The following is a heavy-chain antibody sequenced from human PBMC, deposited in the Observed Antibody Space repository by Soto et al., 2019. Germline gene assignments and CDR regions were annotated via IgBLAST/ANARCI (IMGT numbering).Heavy chain of an antibody. CDR1: DASISSSDYY. CDR2: IYYSGTT. V-gene: IGHV4-39*01. J-gene: IGHJ4*02. CDR3: ARFLVPASGTTYFDY. D-gene: IGHD2-21*02. Sequence: PSEPQSLTCTVSDASISSSDYYWGWVSKTPGKGLDWIGNIYYSGTTYYNPSLKSRVTISVDTSKNQFSLKLNSVTAADTAVYYCARFLVPASGTTYFDYWCQGTLVSVFS.